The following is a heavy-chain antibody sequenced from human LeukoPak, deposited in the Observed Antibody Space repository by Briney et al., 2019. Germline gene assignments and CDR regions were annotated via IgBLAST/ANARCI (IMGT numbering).Heavy chain of an antibody. D-gene: IGHD3-10*01. CDR3: ARVRVYYYYMDV. V-gene: IGHV4-59*12. CDR2: IYYSGST. Sequence: SETLSLTCAVYGGSFSGYYWSWIRQPPGKGLEWIGYIYYSGSTNYNPSLKSRVTISVDTSKNQFSLKLSSVTAADTAVYYCARVRVYYYYMDVWGKGTTVTVSS. CDR1: GGSFSGYY. J-gene: IGHJ6*03.